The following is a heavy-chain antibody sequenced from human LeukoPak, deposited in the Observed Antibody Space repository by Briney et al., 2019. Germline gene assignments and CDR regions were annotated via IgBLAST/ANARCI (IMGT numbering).Heavy chain of an antibody. Sequence: GGSLRLSCAASGFTFSNAWMSWVRQAPGKGLEWISYISPTGHTIYYADSVKGRFTISRDNTKNSLYLQMNRLRAEDTALYYCARDGRLAKVEGEDYYYDGMDVWGQGTTVIVSS. D-gene: IGHD3-16*01. CDR1: GFTFSNAW. V-gene: IGHV3-11*01. CDR2: ISPTGHTI. J-gene: IGHJ6*02. CDR3: ARDGRLAKVEGEDYYYDGMDV.